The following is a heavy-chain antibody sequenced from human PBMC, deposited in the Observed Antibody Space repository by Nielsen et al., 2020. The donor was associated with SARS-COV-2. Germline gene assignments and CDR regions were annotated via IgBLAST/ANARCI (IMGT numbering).Heavy chain of an antibody. Sequence: GSLRLSCTVSGGSISSGGYYWSWIRQPPGKGLEWIGYIYYSGSTNYNPSLKSRVTISVDTSKNQFSLKLSSVTAADTAVYYCARAWGDCSGGSCYSGDYYYYGMDVWGQGTTVTVSS. D-gene: IGHD2-15*01. CDR3: ARAWGDCSGGSCYSGDYYYYGMDV. CDR2: IYYSGST. CDR1: GGSISSGGYY. J-gene: IGHJ6*02. V-gene: IGHV4-61*08.